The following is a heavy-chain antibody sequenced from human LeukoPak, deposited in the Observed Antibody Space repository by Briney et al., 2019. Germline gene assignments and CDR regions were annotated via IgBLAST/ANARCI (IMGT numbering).Heavy chain of an antibody. D-gene: IGHD5-18*01. Sequence: ASVKVSFKASGYTFTSYYMHWVRQAPGQGLEWMGIINPSGGSTSYAQKFQGRVTMTRDTSTSTVYMELSSLRSEDTAVYYCATAYNYGRDAFDIWGQGTMVTVSS. V-gene: IGHV1-46*01. CDR1: GYTFTSYY. CDR2: INPSGGST. J-gene: IGHJ3*02. CDR3: ATAYNYGRDAFDI.